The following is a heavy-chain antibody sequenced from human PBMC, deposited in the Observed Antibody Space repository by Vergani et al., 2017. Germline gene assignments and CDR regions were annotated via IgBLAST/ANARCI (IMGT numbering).Heavy chain of an antibody. CDR3: ASASHPSYSSSWSFGY. Sequence: QVQLKESGPGLLKPSQTLSLTCTVSGGSISSGGYYWSWIRQHPGKGLEWIGYIYYSGSTYYNPSLKSRVTISVDTSKNQFSLKLSSVTAADTAVSYCASASHPSYSSSWSFGYWGQGTLVTVSS. CDR2: IYYSGST. CDR1: GGSISSGGYY. V-gene: IGHV4-31*03. D-gene: IGHD6-13*01. J-gene: IGHJ4*02.